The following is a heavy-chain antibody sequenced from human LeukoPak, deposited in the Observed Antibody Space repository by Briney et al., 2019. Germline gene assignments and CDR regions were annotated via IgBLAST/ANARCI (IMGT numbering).Heavy chain of an antibody. CDR3: ARGVGYCSSTSCYPPWFDP. CDR2: INHSGST. CDR1: GGSFSGYY. J-gene: IGHJ5*02. Sequence: SETLSLTCAVYGGSFSGYYWSWIRQPPGKGLEWIGEINHSGSTNYNPSLKRRVTISVDTSKNQFSLKLSSVTAADTAVYYCARGVGYCSSTSCYPPWFDPWGQGTLVTVSS. V-gene: IGHV4-34*01. D-gene: IGHD2-2*01.